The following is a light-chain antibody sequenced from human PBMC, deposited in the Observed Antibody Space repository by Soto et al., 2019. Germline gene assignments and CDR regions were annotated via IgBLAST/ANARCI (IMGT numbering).Light chain of an antibody. CDR3: QQSYSTPWT. Sequence: DIQMTQSPSSLSASVGDIVTITCRASQSISSYLNWYQQKPGKAPKLPIYAASSLQSGVTTRFSGSASRTDFTLTISSLPPEDFATYSCQQSYSTPWTYGQGTKVEIK. CDR2: AAS. CDR1: QSISSY. V-gene: IGKV1-39*01. J-gene: IGKJ1*01.